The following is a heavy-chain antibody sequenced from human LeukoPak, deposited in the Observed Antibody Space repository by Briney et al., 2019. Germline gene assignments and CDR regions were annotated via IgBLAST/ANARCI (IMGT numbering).Heavy chain of an antibody. Sequence: GGSLRLSCAASRFTFSNYAMHWVRQAPGKGLEWVAVISYDGSNKYYADSVKGRFTISRDNSKNTLYLQMNSLRAEDTAVYYCARDYGWFGELLGDYWGQGTLVTVSS. D-gene: IGHD3-10*01. CDR3: ARDYGWFGELLGDY. V-gene: IGHV3-30-3*01. CDR1: RFTFSNYA. CDR2: ISYDGSNK. J-gene: IGHJ4*02.